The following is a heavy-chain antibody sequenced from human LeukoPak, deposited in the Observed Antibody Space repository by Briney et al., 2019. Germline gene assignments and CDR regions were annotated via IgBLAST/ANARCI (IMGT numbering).Heavy chain of an antibody. D-gene: IGHD4-17*01. CDR1: GFTFSSYG. J-gene: IGHJ6*04. Sequence: PGRSLRLSCAASGFTFSSYGMHWVRQAPGKGLEWVAVISYDGSNKYDADSVRGRFTIYRDNSKNTLYLQMNSLRAEDTAVYYCAKEGREDGDYPYGMDVWGKGTTVTVSS. CDR3: AKEGREDGDYPYGMDV. V-gene: IGHV3-30*18. CDR2: ISYDGSNK.